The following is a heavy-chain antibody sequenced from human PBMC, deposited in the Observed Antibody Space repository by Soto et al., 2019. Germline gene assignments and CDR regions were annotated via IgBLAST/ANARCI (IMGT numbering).Heavy chain of an antibody. CDR3: ARDLTGSCSGGSCYGWFDP. CDR1: GYTFTGYY. V-gene: IGHV1-2*04. CDR2: INPNSGGT. D-gene: IGHD2-15*01. J-gene: IGHJ5*02. Sequence: GASVKVSCKASGYTFTGYYMHWVRQAPGQGLECMGWINPNSGGTNYAQKFQGWVTMTRDTSISTAYMELSRLRSDDTAVYYCARDLTGSCSGGSCYGWFDPWGQGTLVTVSS.